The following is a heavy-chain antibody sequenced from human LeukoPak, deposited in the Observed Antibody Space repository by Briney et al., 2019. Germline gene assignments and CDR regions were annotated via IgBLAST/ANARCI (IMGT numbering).Heavy chain of an antibody. CDR2: IIPIFGTA. CDR1: GGTFSSYA. Sequence: ASVKVSCTASGGTFSSYAISWVRQAPGQGLEWMGGIIPIFGTANYAQKFQGRVTITADESTSTAYMELSSLRSEDTAVYYCARWYSSGWYFDYWGQGTLVTVSS. CDR3: ARWYSSGWYFDY. D-gene: IGHD6-19*01. V-gene: IGHV1-69*13. J-gene: IGHJ4*02.